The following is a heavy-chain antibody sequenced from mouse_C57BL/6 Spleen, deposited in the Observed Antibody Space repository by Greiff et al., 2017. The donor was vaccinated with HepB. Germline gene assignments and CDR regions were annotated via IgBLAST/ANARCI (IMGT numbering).Heavy chain of an antibody. CDR1: GYTFTSYW. CDR3: ARDDGYGLYAMDY. D-gene: IGHD2-3*01. V-gene: IGHV1-53*01. J-gene: IGHJ4*01. CDR2: INPSNGGT. Sequence: VQLQQPGTELVKPGASVKLSCKASGYTFTSYWMHWVKQRPGQGLEWIGNINPSNGGTNYNEKFKSKATLTVDKSSSTAYMQLSSLTSEDSAVYYCARDDGYGLYAMDYWGQGTSVTVSS.